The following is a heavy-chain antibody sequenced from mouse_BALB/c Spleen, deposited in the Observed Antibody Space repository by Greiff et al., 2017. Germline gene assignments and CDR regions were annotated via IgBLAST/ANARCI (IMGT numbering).Heavy chain of an antibody. CDR1: GFNIKDTY. D-gene: IGHD1-3*01. J-gene: IGHJ1*01. CDR3: ARASGYPVYFDV. Sequence: EVQLQQSGAELVKPGASVKLSCTASGFNIKDTYMNWVKQRPEQGLEWIGWIDPANGNTKYDPKFQGKATITADTSSNTAYLQLSSLTSDDTAGYYCARASGYPVYFDVWGAGTTVTVSS. V-gene: IGHV14-3*02. CDR2: IDPANGNT.